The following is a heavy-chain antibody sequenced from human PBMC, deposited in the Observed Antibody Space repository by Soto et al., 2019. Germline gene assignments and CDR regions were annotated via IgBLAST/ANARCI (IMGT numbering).Heavy chain of an antibody. D-gene: IGHD2-2*01. CDR2: VNHSGTT. V-gene: IGHV4-34*01. Sequence: WTWIRQSPEKGLEWIGEVNHSGTTYYNPSLKTRVTISVHTPKNHFSLKMSSVTAADTAVYYCARGIGYCSSINCYSSRRLRFDSWGQGTLVTVSS. CDR3: ARGIGYCSSINCYSSRRLRFDS. J-gene: IGHJ4*02.